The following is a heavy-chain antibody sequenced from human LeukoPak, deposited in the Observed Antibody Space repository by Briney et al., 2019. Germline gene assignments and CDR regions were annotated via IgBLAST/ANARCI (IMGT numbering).Heavy chain of an antibody. CDR2: INLNSDGT. J-gene: IGHJ4*02. D-gene: IGHD3-10*01. CDR1: GYTFTGYY. V-gene: IGHV1-2*02. Sequence: ASVKVSCKTSGYTFTGYYMHWVRQDPGQGLGWMGWINLNSDGTNYTQKFQGRVTMTRDTSISTAYMEMSSLRSDDTAVYYCARDGEYYGSGSIFRFDYWGQGALVTVSS. CDR3: ARDGEYYGSGSIFRFDY.